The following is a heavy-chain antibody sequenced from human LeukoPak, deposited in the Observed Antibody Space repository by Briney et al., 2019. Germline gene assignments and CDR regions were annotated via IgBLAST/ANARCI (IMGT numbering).Heavy chain of an antibody. V-gene: IGHV1-69*05. CDR3: ARHSSSWHSGHYMDV. CDR1: GGTFSSYA. D-gene: IGHD6-13*01. CDR2: IIPIFGTA. J-gene: IGHJ6*03. Sequence: SVKVSCKASGGTFSSYAISWVRQAPGQGLEWMGGIIPIFGTANYAQKFKGRVTITTDESTSTAYMELSSLRSEDTAVYYCARHSSSWHSGHYMDVWGKGTTVTVSS.